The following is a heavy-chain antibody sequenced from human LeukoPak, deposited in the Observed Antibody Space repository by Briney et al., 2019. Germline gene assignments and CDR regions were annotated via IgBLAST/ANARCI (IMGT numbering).Heavy chain of an antibody. CDR2: INPNSGGT. CDR1: GYTFTGYY. V-gene: IGHV1-2*02. Sequence: EAAVKVSCKAAGYTFTGYYMHWGRQAPGQGLEWMGWINPNSGGTNYAQKFQGRVTTTRNTYISTAYMELSRLRSDHTAVYYCVIRWPADDYWGQGNLVTAS. CDR3: VIRWPADDY. D-gene: IGHD4-23*01. J-gene: IGHJ4*02.